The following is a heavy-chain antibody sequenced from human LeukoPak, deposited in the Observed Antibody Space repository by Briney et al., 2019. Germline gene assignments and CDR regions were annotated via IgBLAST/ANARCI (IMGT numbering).Heavy chain of an antibody. CDR1: GFTFSRYT. J-gene: IGHJ4*02. CDR2: ISASGGDT. Sequence: PGESLRLSCTASGFTFSRYTMSWVRQAPGKGLEWVSGISASGGDTWYPDSVKGRFTISRDNSKNTLFLQMNSLRVEDTAIYYCAKDAAGPEYWGQGTLVTVSS. CDR3: AKDAAGPEY. V-gene: IGHV3-23*01. D-gene: IGHD6-13*01.